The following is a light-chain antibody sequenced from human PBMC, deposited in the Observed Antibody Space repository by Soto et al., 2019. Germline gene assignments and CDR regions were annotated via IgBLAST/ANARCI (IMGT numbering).Light chain of an antibody. V-gene: IGLV2-14*01. Sequence: QSALTQPASVSGSPGQSITISCTGTSSDVGTYDYVSWYQQYPGKAPKLMIYELSNRPSGVSNRFSGSRSGNTASLTISGLQAEDEADYYCSSYTSTSTPVVFGGGTKVTVL. CDR2: ELS. J-gene: IGLJ2*01. CDR1: SSDVGTYDY. CDR3: SSYTSTSTPVV.